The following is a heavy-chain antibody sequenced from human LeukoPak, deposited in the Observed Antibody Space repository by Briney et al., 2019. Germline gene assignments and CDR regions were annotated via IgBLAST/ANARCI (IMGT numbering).Heavy chain of an antibody. Sequence: GESLKISCKGSGYSFSSYWIGWVRQMPGKGLEWMRIIYPGDSDTRYSPSFQGQVTISADKSISTAYLQWSSLKASDTSIYYCARSGRGYSHGYDYWGQGTLVTVSS. J-gene: IGHJ4*02. D-gene: IGHD5-18*01. CDR1: GYSFSSYW. V-gene: IGHV5-51*01. CDR3: ARSGRGYSHGYDY. CDR2: IYPGDSDT.